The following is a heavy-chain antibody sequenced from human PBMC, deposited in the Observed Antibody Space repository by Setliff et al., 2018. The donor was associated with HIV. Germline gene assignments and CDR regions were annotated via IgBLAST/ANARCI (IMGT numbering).Heavy chain of an antibody. Sequence: SVKVSCKASGGTFISHPINWVRQAPGQGLEWMGGIIPISGTANYAQKFQGRVTITTDESTSTAYMELSGLRSEDTAVYYCARDFGGYCSSMSCPGLFDPWGQGTLVTVSS. CDR1: GGTFISHP. CDR3: ARDFGGYCSSMSCPGLFDP. CDR2: IIPISGTA. D-gene: IGHD2-2*01. V-gene: IGHV1-69*05. J-gene: IGHJ5*02.